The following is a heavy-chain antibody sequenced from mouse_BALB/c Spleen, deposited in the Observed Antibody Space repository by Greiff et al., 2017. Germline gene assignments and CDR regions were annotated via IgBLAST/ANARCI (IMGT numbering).Heavy chain of an antibody. CDR3: AREGYGSSFDY. Sequence: EVKLVESGPGLVKPSQSLSLTCTVTGYSITSDYAWNWIRQFPGNKLEWMGYISYSGSTSYNPSLKSRISITRDTSKNQFFLQLNSVTTEDTATYYCAREGYGSSFDYWGQGTTLTVSS. J-gene: IGHJ2*01. CDR2: ISYSGST. D-gene: IGHD1-1*01. V-gene: IGHV3-2*02. CDR1: GYSITSDYA.